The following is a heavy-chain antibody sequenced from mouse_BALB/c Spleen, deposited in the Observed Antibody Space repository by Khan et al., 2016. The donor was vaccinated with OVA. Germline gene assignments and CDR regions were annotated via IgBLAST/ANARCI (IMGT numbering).Heavy chain of an antibody. V-gene: IGHV2-9*02. CDR3: ARNYDDSVEDFDV. J-gene: IGHJ1*01. CDR1: GFSLISYA. CDR2: IWAGGST. Sequence: QVQLKESGPGLVAPSQSLSITCTVSGFSLISYAVHWVRQPPGKGLEWLGVIWAGGSTNYNSALMSRLSISKDNSKSQGFLKMNSLHIDDTVMYYCARNYDDSVEDFDVWGAGTTVTVSS. D-gene: IGHD2-13*01.